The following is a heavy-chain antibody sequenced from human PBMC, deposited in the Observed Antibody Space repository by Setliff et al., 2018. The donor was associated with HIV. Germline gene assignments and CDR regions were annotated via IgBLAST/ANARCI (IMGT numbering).Heavy chain of an antibody. J-gene: IGHJ3*02. CDR1: GGSVNSATYY. CDR2: INYSGSA. CDR3: ARRGDSSSYLYAFEI. D-gene: IGHD3-22*01. V-gene: IGHV4-31*03. Sequence: SETLSLTCTVAGGSVNSATYYWSWPRQHPGKGLEWIGYINYSGSACYNPSLKSRCTISVDTSKNQFSLKLSSVTAADTAMYYCARRGDSSSYLYAFEIWGQGTMVTVSS.